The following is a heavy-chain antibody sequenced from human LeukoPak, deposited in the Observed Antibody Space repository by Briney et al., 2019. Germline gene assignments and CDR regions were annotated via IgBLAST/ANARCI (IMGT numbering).Heavy chain of an antibody. CDR1: GYSFTSYW. V-gene: IGHV5-10-1*01. CDR2: IDPSDSYT. D-gene: IGHD2-2*01. Sequence: GESLKISCKGSGYSFTSYWISWVRQMPGKGVEWMGRIDPSDSYTNYSPSFQGHATISADKSISTAYLQWSSLQASDTAMYYCARSRGGIVGVPAGMKWAFDIWGQGTMVTVSS. CDR3: ARSRGGIVGVPAGMKWAFDI. J-gene: IGHJ3*02.